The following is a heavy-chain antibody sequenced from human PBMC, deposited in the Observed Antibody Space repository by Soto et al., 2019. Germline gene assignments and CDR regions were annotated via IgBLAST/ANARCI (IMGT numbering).Heavy chain of an antibody. J-gene: IGHJ4*02. D-gene: IGHD1-26*01. Sequence: QVQLVESGGGVVQPGRSLRLSCVASGFTFSSYGMHWVRQAPGKELEWVAIISYDGSNTYYADSVKGRFTISRDNSKNTLYLQMNSLRDEDTSVYYCAKEGGLSGSYYISSSYYFDYWGQGTLVTVSS. V-gene: IGHV3-30*18. CDR1: GFTFSSYG. CDR3: AKEGGLSGSYYISSSYYFDY. CDR2: ISYDGSNT.